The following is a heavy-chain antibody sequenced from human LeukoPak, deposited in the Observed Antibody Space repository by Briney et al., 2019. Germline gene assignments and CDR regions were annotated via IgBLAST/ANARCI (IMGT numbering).Heavy chain of an antibody. Sequence: GESLKISCKGSGYRFSDYWIGWVRQMPGKGLEWMGIIYPGDSDTRYSPSFQGQVTISADKSITTAYLQWSSLKASDTAMYYCARLYGHRSDYWGQGTLVTVSS. J-gene: IGHJ4*02. CDR3: ARLYGHRSDY. CDR1: GYRFSDYW. V-gene: IGHV5-51*01. CDR2: IYPGDSDT. D-gene: IGHD3-10*01.